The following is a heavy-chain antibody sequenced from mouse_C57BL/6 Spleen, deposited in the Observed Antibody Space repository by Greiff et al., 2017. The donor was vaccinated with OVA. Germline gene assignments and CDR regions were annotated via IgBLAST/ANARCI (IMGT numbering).Heavy chain of an antibody. V-gene: IGHV1-26*01. Sequence: EVKLQQSGPELVKPGASVKISCKASGYTFADYYMNWVKQSHGKSLEWIGDINPNNGGTSYNQKFKGKATLTVDKSSSTAYMELRSLTSEDSAVYYCARGGTTVVDRFAYWGQGTLVTVSA. D-gene: IGHD1-1*01. J-gene: IGHJ3*01. CDR3: ARGGTTVVDRFAY. CDR1: GYTFADYY. CDR2: INPNNGGT.